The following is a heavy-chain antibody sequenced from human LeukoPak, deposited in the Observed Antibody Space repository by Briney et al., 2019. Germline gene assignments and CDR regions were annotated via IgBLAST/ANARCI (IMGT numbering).Heavy chain of an antibody. Sequence: ASVKVSCKASGYTFTSFGISWVRQAPGQGLEWMGWISAYNGNTNYTRKLQGRVTMTTDTSTSTAYMELSSLRSEDTAVYYCARTAGRTFDYWGQGTLVTVSS. CDR3: ARTAGRTFDY. CDR2: ISAYNGNT. D-gene: IGHD6-6*01. CDR1: GYTFTSFG. V-gene: IGHV1-18*01. J-gene: IGHJ4*02.